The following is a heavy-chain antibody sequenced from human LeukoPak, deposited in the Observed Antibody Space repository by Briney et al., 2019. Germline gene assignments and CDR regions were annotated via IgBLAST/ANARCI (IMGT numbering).Heavy chain of an antibody. J-gene: IGHJ4*02. CDR3: AKDIWGALKGGCFDY. CDR2: ISYDGSNK. CDR1: GFTFSSYG. Sequence: GGSLRLSCAASGFTFSSYGMHWVRQAPGKGLEWVAVISYDGSNKYYADSVKGRFTISRDNSKNTLYLQMNSLRAEDTAVYYCAKDIWGALKGGCFDYWGQGTLVTVSS. V-gene: IGHV3-30*18. D-gene: IGHD3-16*01.